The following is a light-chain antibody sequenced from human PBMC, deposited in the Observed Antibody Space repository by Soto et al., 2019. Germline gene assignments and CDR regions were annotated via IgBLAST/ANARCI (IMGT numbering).Light chain of an antibody. V-gene: IGKV3-20*01. CDR3: QQYGSSPPTLT. CDR2: GPS. J-gene: IGKJ4*01. CDR1: QSISSSY. Sequence: EIVLTQSPGTLSLSPGERATLSCRASQSISSSYLAWYQQKPGQAPRLLIYGPSSRATSFPDRFSGSGSGTDFTLTISRLEPEDFALYYCQQYGSSPPTLTFGGGTKVEIK.